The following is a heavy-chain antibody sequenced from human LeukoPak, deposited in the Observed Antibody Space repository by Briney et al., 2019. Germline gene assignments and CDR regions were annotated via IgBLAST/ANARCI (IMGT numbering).Heavy chain of an antibody. CDR3: ASGRGVTKLDY. V-gene: IGHV1-69*13. CDR2: IIPIFGTA. CDR1: GGTFSSYA. Sequence: GASVKVSCKASGGTFSSYAISWVRQPPGQGLEWMGGIIPIFGTANYAQKFQGRVTITADESTSTAYMELSSLRSEDTAVYYCASGRGVTKLDYWGQGTLVTVSS. D-gene: IGHD3-10*01. J-gene: IGHJ4*02.